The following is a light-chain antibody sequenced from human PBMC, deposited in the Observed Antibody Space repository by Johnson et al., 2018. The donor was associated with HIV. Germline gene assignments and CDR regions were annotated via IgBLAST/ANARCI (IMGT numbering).Light chain of an antibody. J-gene: IGLJ1*01. CDR1: SSNIGNNY. V-gene: IGLV1-51*02. Sequence: HSVLSQPPSVSAAPGQKVTISCSGSSSNIGNNYVSWYQQLPGTAPKFFIYENDKRPSGIPDRFSGSKSGTSATLGITGLPTGDEADYYCGTWDSSLSAEVFGTGTKVTVL. CDR3: GTWDSSLSAEV. CDR2: END.